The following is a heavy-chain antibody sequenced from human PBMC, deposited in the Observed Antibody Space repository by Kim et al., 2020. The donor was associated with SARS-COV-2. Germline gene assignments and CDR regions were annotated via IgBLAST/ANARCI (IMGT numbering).Heavy chain of an antibody. Sequence: SQTLSLTCDISGDSVSSNTVAWNWIRQSPLRGLEWLGRTYSRSKWHNDYAESVKSRITINPDTTKNRFSLQLNSVTPEDTAVYYCASDFIKGRATRPPYYYYMDVWDKGTTVTVAS. D-gene: IGHD6-6*01. CDR3: ASDFIKGRATRPPYYYYMDV. V-gene: IGHV6-1*01. CDR1: GDSVSSNTVA. CDR2: TYSRSKWHN. J-gene: IGHJ6*03.